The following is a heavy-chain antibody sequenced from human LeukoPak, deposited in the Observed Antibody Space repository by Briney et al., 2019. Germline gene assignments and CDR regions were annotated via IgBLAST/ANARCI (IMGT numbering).Heavy chain of an antibody. CDR2: MNPSGST. CDR3: ARELKGLRKEAGYYFDY. D-gene: IGHD5-12*01. J-gene: IGHJ4*02. CDR1: GGSFSGYY. V-gene: IGHV4-34*01. Sequence: SETLSLTCAVYGGSFSGYYWTWIRQTPEKGLEWIGEMNPSGSTNYNPSLKSRVTISVDTSKNQFSLELSSVTAADTAVYYCARELKGLRKEAGYYFDYWGQGTLVTVSS.